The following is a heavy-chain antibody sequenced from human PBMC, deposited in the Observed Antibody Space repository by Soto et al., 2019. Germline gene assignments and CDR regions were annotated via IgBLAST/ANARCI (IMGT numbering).Heavy chain of an antibody. D-gene: IGHD3-10*01. CDR3: TTDRYYGSGRLRAFDI. J-gene: IGHJ3*02. CDR2: IKTKTDGGTA. V-gene: IGHV3-15*07. CDR1: GFTFTNAW. Sequence: EVQLVESGGDLVKPGGSLRLSCTASGFTFTNAWMNWVRQAPGKGLEWVGRIKTKTDGGTADYATPVTGRFTISRVDSQNLLYLQMNSLQTGDTAVYYCTTDRYYGSGRLRAFDIWGRGTMVTVSS.